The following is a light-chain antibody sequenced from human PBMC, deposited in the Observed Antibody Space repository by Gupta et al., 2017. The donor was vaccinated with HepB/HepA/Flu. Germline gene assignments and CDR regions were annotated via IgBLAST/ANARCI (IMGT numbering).Light chain of an antibody. Sequence: DVVMTQSPLSLPVTLGQPASISCRSSQSLVSSDGDTYLHWFQQRPGQSPRRLIYKVSDRDSGVPDRFSGSGSGTDFTLKISRVEAEDVGVYYCMQSIHRPYTFGQGTKLEIK. CDR2: KVS. CDR1: QSLVSSDGDTY. V-gene: IGKV2-30*01. CDR3: MQSIHRPYT. J-gene: IGKJ2*01.